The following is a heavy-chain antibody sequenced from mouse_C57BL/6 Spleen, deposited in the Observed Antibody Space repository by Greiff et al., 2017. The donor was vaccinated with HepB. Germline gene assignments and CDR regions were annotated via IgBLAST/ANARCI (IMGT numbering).Heavy chain of an antibody. CDR3: ARSPYLGYFDV. V-gene: IGHV1-59*01. J-gene: IGHJ1*03. D-gene: IGHD5-1*01. CDR2: IDPSDSYT. Sequence: VQLQQPGAELVRPGTSVKLSCKASGYTFTSYWMHWVKQRPGQGLEWIGVIDPSDSYTNYNQKFKGKATLTVDTSSSTAYMQLSSLTSEDSAVYYCARSPYLGYFDVWGTGTTVTVSS. CDR1: GYTFTSYW.